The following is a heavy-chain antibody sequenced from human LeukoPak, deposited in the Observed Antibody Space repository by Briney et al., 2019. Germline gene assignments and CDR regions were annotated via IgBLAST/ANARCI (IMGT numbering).Heavy chain of an antibody. D-gene: IGHD3-16*02. CDR1: GGSFSGYY. Sequence: SETLSLTCAVYGGSFSGYYWSWIRQPPGKGLEWIGEINHSGSTNYNPSLKSRATISVDTSKNQFSLKLSSVTAADTAVYYCARGPGYYDYVWGSYRLNYWGQGTLVTVSS. V-gene: IGHV4-34*01. CDR2: INHSGST. CDR3: ARGPGYYDYVWGSYRLNY. J-gene: IGHJ4*02.